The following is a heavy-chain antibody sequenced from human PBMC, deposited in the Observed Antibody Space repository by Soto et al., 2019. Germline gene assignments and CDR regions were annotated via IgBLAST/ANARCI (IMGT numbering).Heavy chain of an antibody. D-gene: IGHD6-13*01. CDR2: IDPRDSYI. CDR1: GYIFTSYW. V-gene: IGHV5-10-1*02. Sequence: GESLKISCDASGYIFTSYWISRVRQMPGKGLEWMGRIDPRDSYISYSPSFQGHVTISRNQAFNTTYLQWTSLRTSDTAVYFCARHLAAGSGWYGMAVWGLGTSVTVSS. J-gene: IGHJ6*02. CDR3: ARHLAAGSGWYGMAV.